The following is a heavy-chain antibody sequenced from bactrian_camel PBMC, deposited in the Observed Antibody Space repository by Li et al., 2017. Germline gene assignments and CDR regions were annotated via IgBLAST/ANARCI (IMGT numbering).Heavy chain of an antibody. Sequence: VQLVESGGGLVQPGGSLRLSCIASGFQFSDYPMSWVRQAPGKKREGVASINTQLGTTYYADPVKGRFTIAQDNAKNSVYLQMNSLRPEDTAMYYCAAEDYCGGSWDLPENYLYWGQGTQVTVS. CDR3: AAEDYCGGSWDLPENYLY. CDR2: INTQLGTT. CDR1: GFQFSDYP. D-gene: IGHD6*01. V-gene: IGHV3S40*01. J-gene: IGHJ4*01.